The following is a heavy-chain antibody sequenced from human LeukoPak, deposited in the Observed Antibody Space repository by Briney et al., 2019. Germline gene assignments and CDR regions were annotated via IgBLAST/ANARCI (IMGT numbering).Heavy chain of an antibody. J-gene: IGHJ4*02. CDR3: ARGLGVITTIDY. Sequence: SETLSLTCTVSGYSISSGYFWGWIRQPPGKGLEWIGTIYNSGSTYYNASLESRVTISVDTSKNQFSLKLSSVTAADTAVYYCARGLGVITTIDYWGQGTLVTVSS. V-gene: IGHV4-38-2*02. CDR1: GYSISSGYF. CDR2: IYNSGST. D-gene: IGHD3-22*01.